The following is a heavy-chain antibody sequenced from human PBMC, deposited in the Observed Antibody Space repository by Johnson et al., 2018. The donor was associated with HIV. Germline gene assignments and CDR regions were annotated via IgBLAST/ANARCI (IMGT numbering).Heavy chain of an antibody. Sequence: QVQLVESGGGLVKAGGSLRLSCAASGFTFSDYYMSWIRQAPGKGLEWVSYISSSGNTMYYADSVKGRFTISRDNAKNSLYLQMNSLRAEDTAVYYCAREFRYSSSPAHYAFDIWGQGTMVTVSS. CDR1: GFTFSDYY. CDR3: AREFRYSSSPAHYAFDI. D-gene: IGHD6-6*01. V-gene: IGHV3-11*01. J-gene: IGHJ3*02. CDR2: ISSSGNTM.